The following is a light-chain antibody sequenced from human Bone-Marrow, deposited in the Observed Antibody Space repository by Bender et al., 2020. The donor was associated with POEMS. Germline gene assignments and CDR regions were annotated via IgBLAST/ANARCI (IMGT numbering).Light chain of an antibody. CDR2: QNM. J-gene: IGLJ3*02. CDR1: RLRATY. V-gene: IGLV3-1*01. CDR3: ASWDDGVTGV. Sequence: SYVLLQPPSVSVSPGQTASITCSGDRLRATYISWFQQKTGQSPVLVIYQNMTRPWGVPGRFSGSKSGTAASLASSGLRSEDEADYCCASWDDGVTGVFGGGTKLTVL.